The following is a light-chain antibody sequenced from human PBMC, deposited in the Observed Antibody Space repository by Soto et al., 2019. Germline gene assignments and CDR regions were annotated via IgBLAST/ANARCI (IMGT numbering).Light chain of an antibody. J-gene: IGLJ2*01. CDR2: EDN. CDR1: SGSIASNY. CDR3: QSYDSSKGVV. V-gene: IGLV6-57*04. Sequence: NFMLTQPHSVSESPGKTVTISCTRSSGSIASNYVQWYRQRPGSAPTTVIYEDNQRPSGVPDRFSGSIDSSSNSASLTISGLKTEDEADYYCQSYDSSKGVVFGGGTKLNVL.